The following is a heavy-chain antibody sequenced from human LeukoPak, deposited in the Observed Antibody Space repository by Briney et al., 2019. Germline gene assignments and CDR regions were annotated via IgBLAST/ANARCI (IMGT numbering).Heavy chain of an antibody. Sequence: AGSLRLSCAASGFTFSSYGTHWVRQAPGKGLEWVAFIRYDGSNKYYADSVKGRFTISRDNSQNTLYLQMNSLRAEDTAVYYCARRRGYYYYMDVWGKGTTVTISS. CDR1: GFTFSSYG. J-gene: IGHJ6*03. CDR2: IRYDGSNK. V-gene: IGHV3-30*02. CDR3: ARRRGYYYYMDV.